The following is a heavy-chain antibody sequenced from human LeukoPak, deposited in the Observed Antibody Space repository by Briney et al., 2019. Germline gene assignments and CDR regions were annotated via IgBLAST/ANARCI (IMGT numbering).Heavy chain of an antibody. D-gene: IGHD3-22*01. CDR1: GFTFSSYA. V-gene: IGHV3-23*01. Sequence: PGGSLRLSCAASGFTFSSYAMSWVRQAPGKGLEWVSAISGSGGSTYYADSVKGRFTISRDNSKNTLYLQMNSLRAEDTAVYYCAKEIPIYYDSSGYYSRPFDYWGQATLVTVSS. J-gene: IGHJ4*02. CDR2: ISGSGGST. CDR3: AKEIPIYYDSSGYYSRPFDY.